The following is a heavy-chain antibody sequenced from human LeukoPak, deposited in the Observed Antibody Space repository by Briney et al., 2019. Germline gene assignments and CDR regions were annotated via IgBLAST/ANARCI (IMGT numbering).Heavy chain of an antibody. CDR2: IKAKAHGGTI. D-gene: IGHD1-26*01. CDR3: TTDGVGVEGATYDN. Sequence: GGSLRLSCAASGFTFSSYSMNWVRQAPGKGLEWVGRIKAKAHGGTIEYAAPVKGRFTISRDDSKNTLYLQMNSLKTEDTAVYYCTTDGVGVEGATYDNWGQGTLVSVSS. J-gene: IGHJ4*02. CDR1: GFTFSSYS. V-gene: IGHV3-15*01.